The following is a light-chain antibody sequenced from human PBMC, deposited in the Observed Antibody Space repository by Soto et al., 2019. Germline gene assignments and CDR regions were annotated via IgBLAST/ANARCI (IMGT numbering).Light chain of an antibody. CDR1: SSNIGAGYD. CDR3: QSYDSSLSGPRV. J-gene: IGLJ2*01. CDR2: GNS. V-gene: IGLV1-40*01. Sequence: QSVLTQPPSVSGAPGQRVTISCTGSSSNIGAGYDVHWYQQLPGTAPKLLIYGNSNRPSGVPDRFSGSKSGTSASLAITALQAEDEADYYCQSYDSSLSGPRVFGGGTQLTVL.